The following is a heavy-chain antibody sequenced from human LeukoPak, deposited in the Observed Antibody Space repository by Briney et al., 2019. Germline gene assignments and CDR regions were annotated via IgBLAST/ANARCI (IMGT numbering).Heavy chain of an antibody. CDR2: ISSSSSYI. Sequence: GGSLRLSCAASKFTFSNYGMHWVRQAPGKGLEWVSSISSSSSYIYYADSVKGRFTISRDNAKNSLYLQMNSLRAEDTAVYYCAREDTGTTSVYWGQGTLVTVSS. CDR3: AREDTGTTSVY. J-gene: IGHJ4*02. V-gene: IGHV3-21*01. D-gene: IGHD1-1*01. CDR1: KFTFSNYG.